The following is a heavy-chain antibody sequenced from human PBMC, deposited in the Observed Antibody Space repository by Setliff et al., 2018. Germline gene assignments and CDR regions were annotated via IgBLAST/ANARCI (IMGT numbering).Heavy chain of an antibody. CDR3: AGTDAYCAGDCSIS. Sequence: SVKVSCKASGDTFTTYALSWVRQAPGQGLEWMGRVIPVFGTAKYAQRFQGRVTITADDSTSTIYMDVSSLRAKDTATYYCAGTDAYCAGDCSISRGQGTLVTVSS. CDR1: GDTFTTYA. J-gene: IGHJ4*02. CDR2: VIPVFGTA. D-gene: IGHD2-21*02. V-gene: IGHV1-69*13.